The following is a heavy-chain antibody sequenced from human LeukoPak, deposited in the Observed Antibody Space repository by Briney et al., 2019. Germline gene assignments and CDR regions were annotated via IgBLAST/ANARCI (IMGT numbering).Heavy chain of an antibody. Sequence: SGGSLRLSCAASGFAFSTYAMSWVRQAPGKGLEWVSAISGSGGSTYYADSVKGRSTISRDNSRNTLYLQMNSLRAEDTAVYYCAKDDHGGSGWRDYYDYWSQGTLVTVSS. CDR2: ISGSGGST. CDR3: AKDDHGGSGWRDYYDY. V-gene: IGHV3-23*01. D-gene: IGHD6-19*01. CDR1: GFAFSTYA. J-gene: IGHJ4*02.